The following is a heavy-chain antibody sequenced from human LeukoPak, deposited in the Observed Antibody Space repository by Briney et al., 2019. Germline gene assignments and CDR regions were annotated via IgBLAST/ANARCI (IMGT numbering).Heavy chain of an antibody. CDR1: GFTFSSYA. CDR3: AKSYDFWSGPTQYFDY. D-gene: IGHD3-3*01. CDR2: ISGSGGST. J-gene: IGHJ4*02. V-gene: IGHV3-23*01. Sequence: GSLRLSCAASGFTFSSYAMSWVRQAPGKGLEWVSAISGSGGSTYYADSVKGRFTISRDNSKNTLYLQMNSLRAEDTAVYYCAKSYDFWSGPTQYFDYWGQGTLVTVSS.